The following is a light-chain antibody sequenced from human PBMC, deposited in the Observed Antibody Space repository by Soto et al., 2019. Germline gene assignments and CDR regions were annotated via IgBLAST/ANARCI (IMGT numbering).Light chain of an antibody. CDR1: QSVSSSY. CDR3: EKYGSSPYT. J-gene: IGKJ2*01. Sequence: EIVLTQSPGTLSLSPGERATLSCRASQSVSSSYLAWYQQKPGQAPRLLIYGTSSRATGIPDRFSASGSGTDFTLTSSRLEREDFAVYYCEKYGSSPYTFGQGTMLEIK. V-gene: IGKV3-20*01. CDR2: GTS.